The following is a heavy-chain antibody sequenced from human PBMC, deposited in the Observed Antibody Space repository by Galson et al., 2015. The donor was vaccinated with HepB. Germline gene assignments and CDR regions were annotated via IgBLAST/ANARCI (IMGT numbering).Heavy chain of an antibody. CDR3: ARDGGYDFWSGYLRENDY. CDR1: GYTFTGYY. Sequence: SVKVSCKASGYTFTGYYMHWVRQAPGQGLEWMGWINPNSGGTNYAQKFQSRVTMTRDTSISTAYMELSRLRSDDTAVYYCARDGGYDFWSGYLRENDYWGQGTLVTVSS. V-gene: IGHV1-2*02. D-gene: IGHD3-3*01. CDR2: INPNSGGT. J-gene: IGHJ4*02.